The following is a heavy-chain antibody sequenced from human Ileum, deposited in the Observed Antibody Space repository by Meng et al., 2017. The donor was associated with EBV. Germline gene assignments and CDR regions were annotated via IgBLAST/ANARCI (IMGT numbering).Heavy chain of an antibody. J-gene: IGHJ4*02. CDR1: GYSIRTPNW. V-gene: IGHV4-28*01. CDR3: ARNSESGSYIDY. D-gene: IGHD1-26*01. Sequence: QRRLRGSGLGLGKPSRTLSCTSPASGYSIRTPNWWGRIRQPPGKGLEWIGHIYYSGTTYNNPSLKSRVTMSIDPSKNQFSLKLSSVTAVDTAVYYCARNSESGSYIDYWGLGTLVTVSS. CDR2: IYYSGTT.